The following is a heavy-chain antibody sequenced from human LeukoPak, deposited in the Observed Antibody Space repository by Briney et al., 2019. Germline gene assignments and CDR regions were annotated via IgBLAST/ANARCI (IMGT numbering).Heavy chain of an antibody. CDR3: ARRWPARDTVMVSTMIKWYFDL. D-gene: IGHD5-18*01. Sequence: GGSLRLSCAASGFTFRNYAMHWVRQAPGKGLEYVSAISSNGGITYYANSVKGRFTISRDNSKNTLYLQMGSLRAEDMAVYYCARRWPARDTVMVSTMIKWYFDLWGRGTLVTVSS. CDR2: ISSNGGIT. V-gene: IGHV3-64*01. J-gene: IGHJ2*01. CDR1: GFTFRNYA.